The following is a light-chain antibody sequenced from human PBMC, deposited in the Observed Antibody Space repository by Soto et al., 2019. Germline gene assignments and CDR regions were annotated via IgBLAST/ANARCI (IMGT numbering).Light chain of an antibody. Sequence: QSALTQPASVSGSPGQSITIFCTGTSSDVGGYNSVSWYQQHPGKAPKVMIYDVSNRPSGGSNRFSGSKSGNTASLTISGLQAEDEADYYCGSYTSSSTLVFGGGTKVTVL. CDR2: DVS. V-gene: IGLV2-14*01. CDR3: GSYTSSSTLV. CDR1: SSDVGGYNS. J-gene: IGLJ2*01.